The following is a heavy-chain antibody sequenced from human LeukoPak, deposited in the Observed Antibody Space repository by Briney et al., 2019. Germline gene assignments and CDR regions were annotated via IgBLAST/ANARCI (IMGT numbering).Heavy chain of an antibody. CDR3: AGDRRGYSGYDPGWFDP. V-gene: IGHV3-74*01. CDR2: INSDGYST. Sequence: PGGSLRLSCVASGFTFSSYWMHWVRQAPGKGLVWVSRINSDGYSTSYADSVKGRFTISRDNAKNTVYLQMNSLRAEDTAVYYCAGDRRGYSGYDPGWFDPWGQGTLVTVSS. CDR1: GFTFSSYW. J-gene: IGHJ5*02. D-gene: IGHD5-12*01.